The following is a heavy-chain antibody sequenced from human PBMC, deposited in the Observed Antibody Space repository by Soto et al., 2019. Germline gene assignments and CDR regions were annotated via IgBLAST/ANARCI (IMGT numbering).Heavy chain of an antibody. CDR2: INHSGST. Sequence: SETLSLTCSFYCGSFSGYYLSLILQRPLKVLEWIGEINHSGSTNYNPSLKSRVTISVDTSKNQFSLKLSSVTAADTAVYYCARYYGSGSYRLTTRDNWFDPWGQGTLVTVSS. D-gene: IGHD3-10*01. CDR1: CGSFSGYY. V-gene: IGHV4-34*01. CDR3: ARYYGSGSYRLTTRDNWFDP. J-gene: IGHJ5*02.